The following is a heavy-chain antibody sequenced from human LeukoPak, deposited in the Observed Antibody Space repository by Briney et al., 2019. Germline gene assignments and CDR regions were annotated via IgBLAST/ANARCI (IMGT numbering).Heavy chain of an antibody. Sequence: GRSLRLSCAASGFTVSSNYMSWVRQAPGKGLEWVSVIYSGGSTYYADSVKGRFTISRDNSKNTLYLQMNSLRAEDTAVYYCARDHESSGWYVDAFDIWGQGTMVTVSS. V-gene: IGHV3-53*01. CDR1: GFTVSSNY. CDR2: IYSGGST. D-gene: IGHD6-19*01. CDR3: ARDHESSGWYVDAFDI. J-gene: IGHJ3*02.